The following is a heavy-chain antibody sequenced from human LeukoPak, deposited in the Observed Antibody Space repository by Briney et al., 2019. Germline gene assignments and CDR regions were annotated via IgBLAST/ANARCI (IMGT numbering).Heavy chain of an antibody. CDR2: IYTSGST. V-gene: IGHV4-4*07. J-gene: IGHJ5*02. CDR3: ARGSQVPVYPNPYNWFDP. CDR1: GGSISSYY. Sequence: SETLSLTCTVSGGSISSYYWNWIRQSAGKGLEWIGRIYTSGSTNCNPSLKSRVTMSIDTSENQLSLKLSSVTAADTAVYYCARGSQVPVYPNPYNWFDPWGQGTLVTVSS. D-gene: IGHD2-2*01.